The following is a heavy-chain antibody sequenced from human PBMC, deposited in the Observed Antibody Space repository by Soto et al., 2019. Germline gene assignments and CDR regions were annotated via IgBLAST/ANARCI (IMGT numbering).Heavy chain of an antibody. CDR3: AKGATGAGTTVPDAFDI. Sequence: GGSLRLSCAASGFTFSSYGMHWVRQAPGKGLEWVAAISYDGSNKYYADSVKGRFTISRDNSKNTLYLQMNSLRAEDTAVYYCAKGATGAGTTVPDAFDIWGQGTMVTVSS. V-gene: IGHV3-30*18. CDR2: ISYDGSNK. J-gene: IGHJ3*02. CDR1: GFTFSSYG. D-gene: IGHD1-1*01.